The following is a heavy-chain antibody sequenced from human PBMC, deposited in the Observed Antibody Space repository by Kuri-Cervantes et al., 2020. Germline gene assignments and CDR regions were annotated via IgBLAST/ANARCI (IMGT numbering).Heavy chain of an antibody. CDR2: IWYDGSNK. J-gene: IGHJ4*02. CDR1: GFTFSSYG. D-gene: IGHD3-22*01. V-gene: IGHV3-30*02. Sequence: GESLKISCAASGFTFSSYGMHWVRQAPGKGLEWVTIIWYDGSNKYYADSVKGRFTISRDNSKNTLSLQMNSLRAEDTAVYYCAKDITMIVDRIDLFDYWGQGTLVTVSS. CDR3: AKDITMIVDRIDLFDY.